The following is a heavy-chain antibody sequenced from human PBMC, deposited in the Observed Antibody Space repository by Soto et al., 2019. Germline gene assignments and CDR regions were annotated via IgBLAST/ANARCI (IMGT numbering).Heavy chain of an antibody. CDR1: GDSVSSNSVA. CDR3: ARDHGGDYYYYYGMDV. D-gene: IGHD6-25*01. V-gene: IGHV6-1*01. J-gene: IGHJ6*02. CDR2: TYYRSKWYN. Sequence: SQTLSLTCAISGDSVSSNSVAWNWIRQSPSRGLEWLGRTYYRSKWYNDYAVSVKSRITINPDTSKNQFSLQLNSVTPEDTTVYYCARDHGGDYYYYYGMDVWGQGTTVTVSS.